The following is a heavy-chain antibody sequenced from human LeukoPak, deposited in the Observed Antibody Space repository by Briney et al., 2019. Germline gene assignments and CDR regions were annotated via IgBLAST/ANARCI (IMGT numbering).Heavy chain of an antibody. D-gene: IGHD3-10*01. CDR3: AKDQEADLSGTFDY. CDR2: ISGSGGST. V-gene: IGHV3-23*01. CDR1: GFTFSSYG. J-gene: IGHJ4*02. Sequence: GGSLRLSCAASGFTFSSYGMSWVRQAPGKGLEWVSAISGSGGSTYYADSVEGRFTISRDNSKNTLYLQMNSLRAEDTAVYYCAKDQEADLSGTFDYWGQGTLVPVSS.